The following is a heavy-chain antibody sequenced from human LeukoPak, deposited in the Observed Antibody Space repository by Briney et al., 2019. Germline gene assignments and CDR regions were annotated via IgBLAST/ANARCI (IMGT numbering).Heavy chain of an antibody. CDR2: INPSGGST. D-gene: IGHD2-2*02. J-gene: IGHJ5*02. Sequence: ASVKVSFKASGYTFTSYYMHWVRQAPGQGLEWMGIINPSGGSTSYAQKFQGRVTMTRDMSTSTVYMELSSLRSEDTAVYYCARVGCSSTSCYSGFDPWGQGTLVTVSS. CDR3: ARVGCSSTSCYSGFDP. V-gene: IGHV1-46*01. CDR1: GYTFTSYY.